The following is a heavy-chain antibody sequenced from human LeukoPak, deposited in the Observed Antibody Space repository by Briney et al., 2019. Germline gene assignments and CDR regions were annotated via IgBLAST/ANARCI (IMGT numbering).Heavy chain of an antibody. CDR2: INHSGST. J-gene: IGHJ4*02. V-gene: IGHV4-34*01. D-gene: IGHD5-18*01. Sequence: SETLSLTCAVYGGSFSGYYWSWIRQPPGKGLEWIGEINHSGSTNYNPSLKSRVTISVDTSNNQFSMKLSSVTAADTAVYYCARVSGYSYGSFDYWGQGTLVTVSS. CDR1: GGSFSGYY. CDR3: ARVSGYSYGSFDY.